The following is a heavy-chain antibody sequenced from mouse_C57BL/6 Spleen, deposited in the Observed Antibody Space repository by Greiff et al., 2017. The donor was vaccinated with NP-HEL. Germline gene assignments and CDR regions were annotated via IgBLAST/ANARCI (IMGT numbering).Heavy chain of an antibody. V-gene: IGHV1-18*01. CDR1: GYTFTDYN. CDR2: INPNNGGT. J-gene: IGHJ3*01. CDR3: ATYYSNYPWFAY. D-gene: IGHD2-5*01. Sequence: EVQLQQSGPELVKPGASVKIPCKASGYTFTDYNMDWVKQSHGKSLEWIGDINPNNGGTIYNQKFKGKATLTVDKSSSPAYMELRSLTSEDTAVYYCATYYSNYPWFAYWGQGTLVTVSA.